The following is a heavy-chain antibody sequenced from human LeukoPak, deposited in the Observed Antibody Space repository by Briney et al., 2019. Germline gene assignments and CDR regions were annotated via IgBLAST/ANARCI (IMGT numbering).Heavy chain of an antibody. CDR2: ISYSGST. Sequence: SETLSLTCAVYGGSFSGYYWSWIRQPPGKGLEWIGHISYSGSTNYNPSLKSRVTVSIGTSKNQVSLKLSSMTAADTAVYYCARGFDGPNAFDIWGQGTMVTVSS. CDR3: ARGFDGPNAFDI. J-gene: IGHJ3*02. D-gene: IGHD3-9*01. CDR1: GGSFSGYY. V-gene: IGHV4-59*01.